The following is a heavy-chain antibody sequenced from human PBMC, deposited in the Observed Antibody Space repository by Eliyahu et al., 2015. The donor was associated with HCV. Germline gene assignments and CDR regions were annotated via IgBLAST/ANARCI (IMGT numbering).Heavy chain of an antibody. CDR2: XSXTGSSI. J-gene: IGHJ4*02. CDR3: TNTVIQGVPVSY. Sequence: QVQLVESGGGLVKPGGSLRLSCVASGFTFXXYDMRWIRQAPGQGXGWVSXXSXTGSSIYXADSVKGRFTISRDNAKNSLYLQMDSLGAEDTAIYYCTNTVIQGVPVSYWGQGTLVTVSS. V-gene: IGHV3-11*01. D-gene: IGHD2-21*01. CDR1: GFTFXXYD.